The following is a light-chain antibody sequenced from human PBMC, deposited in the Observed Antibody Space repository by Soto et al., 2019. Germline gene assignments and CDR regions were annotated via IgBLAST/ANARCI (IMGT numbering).Light chain of an antibody. CDR3: GSYTSTNTPYV. CDR2: EVT. V-gene: IGLV2-14*01. CDR1: SSDVGGSRY. Sequence: QPVLTQPASVSGSPGQSITISCTGTSSDVGGSRYVSWYQQYPGKAPKLMIYEVTNRPSGVSYRFTGSKSGNTASLTISGLQAEDEADYYCGSYTSTNTPYVFGTGTKLTVL. J-gene: IGLJ1*01.